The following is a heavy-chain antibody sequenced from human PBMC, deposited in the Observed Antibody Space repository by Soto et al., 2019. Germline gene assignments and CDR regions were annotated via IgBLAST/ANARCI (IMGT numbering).Heavy chain of an antibody. CDR2: IYSGGST. Sequence: PGGSLRLSCAASGFTVSSNYMSWVRQAPGKGLEWVSVIYSGGSTYYADSVKGRFTISRDNSKNTLYLQMNSLRAEDTAVYYCARDHLDDFWSGYNYGMDVWGQGTTVTVSS. J-gene: IGHJ6*02. CDR3: ARDHLDDFWSGYNYGMDV. D-gene: IGHD3-3*01. V-gene: IGHV3-53*01. CDR1: GFTVSSNY.